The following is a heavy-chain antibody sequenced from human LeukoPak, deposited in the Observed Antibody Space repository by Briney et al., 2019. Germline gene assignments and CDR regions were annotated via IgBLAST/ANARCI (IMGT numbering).Heavy chain of an antibody. CDR1: GFTLSSYA. CDR3: ARDAGSGYWEYYFDY. CDR2: ISYDGSNK. D-gene: IGHD3-3*01. J-gene: IGHJ4*02. V-gene: IGHV3-30*01. Sequence: GGSLRLSCAASGFTLSSYAMQWVHQAPGKGLEWVAVISYDGSNKYYADSVKGRFTISRDNSKNTLYLQMNSLRAEDTAVYCCARDAGSGYWEYYFDYWGQGTLVTVSS.